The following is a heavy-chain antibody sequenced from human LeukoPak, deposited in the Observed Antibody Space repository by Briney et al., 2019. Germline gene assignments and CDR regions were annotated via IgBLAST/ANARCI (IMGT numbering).Heavy chain of an antibody. CDR1: GYRFTSYD. D-gene: IGHD1-1*01. Sequence: APVKVSCKASGYRFTSYDMQWVRQAPGQGLEWMGWINAGSGNTKYAQKLQGRVTITRDTSASTAYMELSRLSSEDTAVYSCASRPKCNWNDGPVDYWGQGTLVTVSS. CDR3: ASRPKCNWNDGPVDY. CDR2: INAGSGNT. V-gene: IGHV1-3*01. J-gene: IGHJ4*02.